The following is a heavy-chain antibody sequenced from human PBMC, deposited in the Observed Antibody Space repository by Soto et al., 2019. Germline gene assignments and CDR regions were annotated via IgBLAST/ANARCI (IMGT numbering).Heavy chain of an antibody. Sequence: XGSLRLSCADSGFTFTEYCMNWVRLAPGKGLEWVAYINIDGSEKNYVDSVKGRFTISRDNAKNSLYLQMNSLRVEDTAVYYCARTPRLLDSWGQGTQVTVSS. CDR1: GFTFTEYC. J-gene: IGHJ4*02. CDR3: ARTPRLLDS. V-gene: IGHV3-7*01. CDR2: INIDGSEK.